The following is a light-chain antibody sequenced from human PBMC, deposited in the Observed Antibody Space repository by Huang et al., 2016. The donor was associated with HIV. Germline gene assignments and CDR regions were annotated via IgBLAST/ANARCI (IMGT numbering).Light chain of an antibody. CDR3: QQHNTWPRT. CDR2: AAS. Sequence: EIVMTQSPATLSVSPGERATLSCRASPSVGSNLAWYQQRRGQAPRILIYAASTRASGTPARFSGSGSGTEFTLTVSSLQSEDFAVYYCQQHNTWPRTFGQGTRV. J-gene: IGKJ1*01. V-gene: IGKV3-15*01. CDR1: PSVGSN.